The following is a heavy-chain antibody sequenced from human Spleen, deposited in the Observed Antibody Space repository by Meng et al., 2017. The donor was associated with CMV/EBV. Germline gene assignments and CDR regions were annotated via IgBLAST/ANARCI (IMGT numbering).Heavy chain of an antibody. Sequence: TFTNYDINWVRQAPGQGLEWMGWMNPNSGNTGYAQKFQGRVTITRDTSISTAYMELSSLRSDNTAVYYCARGGGKTYYDFWSAYYMNWGQGTLVTVSS. J-gene: IGHJ4*02. CDR1: TFTNYD. CDR3: ARGGGKTYYDFWSAYYMN. CDR2: MNPNSGNT. D-gene: IGHD3-3*01. V-gene: IGHV1-8*03.